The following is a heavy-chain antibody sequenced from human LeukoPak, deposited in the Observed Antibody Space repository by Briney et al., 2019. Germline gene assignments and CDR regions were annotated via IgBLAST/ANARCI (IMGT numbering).Heavy chain of an antibody. Sequence: GASVKVSCKASGYTFTGYYLHWVRQAPGQGLEWMGCVNPNSGDTNYAQKFQGSVTMTRDMSTSTVYMELSSLRSDDTAVYYCARSSHRDGDTFDYWGQGTLVTVSS. CDR3: ARSSHRDGDTFDY. V-gene: IGHV1-2*02. CDR1: GYTFTGYY. CDR2: VNPNSGDT. J-gene: IGHJ4*02. D-gene: IGHD3-10*01.